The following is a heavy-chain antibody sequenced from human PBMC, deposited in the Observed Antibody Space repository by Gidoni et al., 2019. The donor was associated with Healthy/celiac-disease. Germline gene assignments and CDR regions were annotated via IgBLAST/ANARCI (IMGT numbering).Heavy chain of an antibody. CDR2: IKQDGSEK. D-gene: IGHD6-13*01. CDR1: GFTFSSYW. J-gene: IGHJ6*02. CDR3: ARVSGSSWYYYYYGMDV. Sequence: EVQLVASGGGLVQPGGSLRLSCAASGFTFSSYWMSWVRQAPGKGLEWVANIKQDGSEKYYVDSVKGRFTISRDNAKNALYLQMNSLRAEDTAVYYCARVSGSSWYYYYYGMDVWGQGTTVTVSS. V-gene: IGHV3-7*01.